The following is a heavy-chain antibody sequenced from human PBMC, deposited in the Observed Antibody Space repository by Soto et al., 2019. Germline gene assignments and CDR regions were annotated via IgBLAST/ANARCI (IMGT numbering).Heavy chain of an antibody. V-gene: IGHV3-23*01. J-gene: IGHJ6*02. CDR1: GFTFSSYA. CDR3: AKDQEDYGDYATDYYYYYGMDV. D-gene: IGHD4-17*01. Sequence: EVQLLESGGGLVQPGGSLRLSCAASGFTFSSYAMSWVRQAPGKGLDWVSAISGSGGSTYYADSVKGRFTLSRDNSKNTLYLQMNSLRAEDTAVYYCAKDQEDYGDYATDYYYYYGMDVWGQGTTVTVSS. CDR2: ISGSGGST.